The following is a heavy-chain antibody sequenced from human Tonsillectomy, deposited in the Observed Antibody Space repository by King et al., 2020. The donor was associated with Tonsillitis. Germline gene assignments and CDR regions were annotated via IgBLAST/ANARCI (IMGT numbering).Heavy chain of an antibody. CDR1: GGTFSSYA. V-gene: IGHV1-69*09. Sequence: QLVQSGAEVKKPGSSVKVSCKASGGTFSSYAISWVRQAPGQGLEWMGRIIPILGIANYAQKFQGRVTITADKSTSTAYMELSSLRSEDTAVYYCASGRMDVLRYFDWLSYDAFDIWGQGTMVTVSS. J-gene: IGHJ3*02. CDR3: ASGRMDVLRYFDWLSYDAFDI. CDR2: IIPILGIA. D-gene: IGHD3-9*01.